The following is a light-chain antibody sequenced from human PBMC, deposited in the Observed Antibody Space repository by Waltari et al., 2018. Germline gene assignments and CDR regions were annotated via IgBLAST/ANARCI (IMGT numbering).Light chain of an antibody. V-gene: IGKV3-15*01. Sequence: EIVMTQSPATLSVSPGESATLSCRASQSIGSNLALYQQKPGQAPRLLIYDATARDTDIAARFSGSGSGTEFTLTISSLQSEDFAVYFCQQYRDWPRTFGHGTKVETK. CDR2: DAT. CDR1: QSIGSN. CDR3: QQYRDWPRT. J-gene: IGKJ1*01.